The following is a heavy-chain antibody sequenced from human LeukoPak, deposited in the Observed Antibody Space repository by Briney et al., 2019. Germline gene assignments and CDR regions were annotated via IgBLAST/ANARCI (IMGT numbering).Heavy chain of an antibody. CDR1: GYTFTGYY. CDR3: AREFYRDDHGGNQRLPFDY. Sequence: ASVKVSCKASGYTFTGYYMHWVRQAPGQGLEWMGWINPNSGGTNYAQKFQGRVTMTRDTSISTAYMELSRLRSDDTAVYYCAREFYRDDHGGNQRLPFDYWGQGTLVTVSS. CDR2: INPNSGGT. J-gene: IGHJ4*02. V-gene: IGHV1-2*02. D-gene: IGHD4-23*01.